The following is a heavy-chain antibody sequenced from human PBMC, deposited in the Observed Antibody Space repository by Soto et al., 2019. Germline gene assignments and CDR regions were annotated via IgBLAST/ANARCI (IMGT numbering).Heavy chain of an antibody. D-gene: IGHD6-19*01. CDR2: IRGKTNSYAT. CDR1: GFTFSDSA. V-gene: IGHV3-73*02. CDR3: TSAAVASY. J-gene: IGHJ4*02. Sequence: EVQLVESGGGLVQPGGSLKVSCAASGFTFSDSAMHWVRQASGKGLEWVGRIRGKTNSYATTYAASLKGRFTIFRDDSKSTTYLQMNSLKAEDTAVYYCTSAAVASYWGQGTLVTVSS.